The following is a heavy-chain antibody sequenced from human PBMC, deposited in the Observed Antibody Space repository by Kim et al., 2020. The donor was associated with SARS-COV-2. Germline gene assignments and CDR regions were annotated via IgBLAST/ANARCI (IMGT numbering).Heavy chain of an antibody. Sequence: GGSLRLSCAASGFTFSSYGMHWVRQAPGKGLEWVAVIWYDGSNKYYADSVKGRFTISRDNSKNTLYLQMNSLRAEDTAVYYCARGGVPLDGMDVWGQGTTVTVSS. CDR1: GFTFSSYG. V-gene: IGHV3-33*01. CDR3: ARGGVPLDGMDV. J-gene: IGHJ6*02. CDR2: IWYDGSNK. D-gene: IGHD3-10*01.